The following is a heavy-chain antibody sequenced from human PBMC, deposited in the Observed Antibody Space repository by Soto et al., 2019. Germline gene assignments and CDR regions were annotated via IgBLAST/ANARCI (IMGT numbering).Heavy chain of an antibody. V-gene: IGHV4-31*03. J-gene: IGHJ3*02. D-gene: IGHD5-12*01. CDR3: ARERLRAVSAFDI. CDR2: IYYSGST. Sequence: SETLSLTCTVSGGSVSSGAYYWTWIRQLPGKGLEWIGYIYYSGSTYYSPSLKSRLSISLDTSKNQFSLRLSSVTAADTAMYYCARERLRAVSAFDIWGQGTMVTV. CDR1: GGSVSSGAYY.